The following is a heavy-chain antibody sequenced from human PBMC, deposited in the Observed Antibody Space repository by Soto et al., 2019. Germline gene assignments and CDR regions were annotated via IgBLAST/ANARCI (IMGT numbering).Heavy chain of an antibody. Sequence: EVQLLESGGGLVQPGGSLRLSCAASGFTFSSHAMSWVRLAPGKGLQWVSTISGSGGSTYYADSVKGRFTIARDRSKNTLYLQMNSRRAEDTAVYYCAQDLSYCSSTSCYVGRFDYWGQGTLVTVSS. CDR2: ISGSGGST. CDR3: AQDLSYCSSTSCYVGRFDY. CDR1: GFTFSSHA. D-gene: IGHD2-2*01. J-gene: IGHJ4*02. V-gene: IGHV3-23*01.